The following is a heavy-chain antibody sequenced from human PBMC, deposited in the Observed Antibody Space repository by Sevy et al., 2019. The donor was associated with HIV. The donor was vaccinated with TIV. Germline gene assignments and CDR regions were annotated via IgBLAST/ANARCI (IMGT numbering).Heavy chain of an antibody. V-gene: IGHV3-23*01. J-gene: IGHJ4*02. CDR1: GFTFSSYA. CDR2: ISHSGDST. D-gene: IGHD3-3*01. Sequence: GGSLRLSCTSSGFTFSSYAMNWVRQAPGKGLEWVSTISHSGDSTYYADSVKGRFTISRDNSENTLYLRMNSLGAEDTALCYCAGRKVGDFWSGSIRGPWAGGPLFDYWGQGTLVTVSS. CDR3: AGRKVGDFWSGSIRGPWAGGPLFDY.